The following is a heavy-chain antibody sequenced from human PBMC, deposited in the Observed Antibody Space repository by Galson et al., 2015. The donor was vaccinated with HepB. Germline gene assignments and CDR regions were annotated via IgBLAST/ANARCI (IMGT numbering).Heavy chain of an antibody. J-gene: IGHJ3*02. CDR2: IDPSDSYT. Sequence: QSGAEVKKPGESLRISCKGSGYSFTSYWISWVRQMPGKGLEWMGRIDPSDSYTNYSPSFQGHVTISADKSISTAYLQWSSLKASDTAMYYCARPEDGYYYDSSGSAFDIWGQGTMVTVSS. CDR3: ARPEDGYYYDSSGSAFDI. CDR1: GYSFTSYW. D-gene: IGHD3-22*01. V-gene: IGHV5-10-1*01.